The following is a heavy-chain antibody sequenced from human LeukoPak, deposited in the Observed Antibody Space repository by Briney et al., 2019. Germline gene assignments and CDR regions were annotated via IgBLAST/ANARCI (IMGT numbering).Heavy chain of an antibody. CDR2: MNPNSGNT. V-gene: IGHV1-8*01. CDR3: ARGRTGSSWYSDNWFRP. CDR1: GYTFTSYD. D-gene: IGHD6-13*01. J-gene: IGHJ5*02. Sequence: GASVKVSCKASGYTFTSYDINWVRQATGQGLEWMGWMNPNSGNTGYAQKFQGRVTMTRNTSISTAYMELSSLRSEDTAVYYCARGRTGSSWYSDNWFRPWGQGTLVTVSS.